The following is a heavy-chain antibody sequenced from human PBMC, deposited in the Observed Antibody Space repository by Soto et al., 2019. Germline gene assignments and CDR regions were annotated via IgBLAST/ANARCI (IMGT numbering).Heavy chain of an antibody. Sequence: ASVKVSCKGFGYSFMKYGINWVRQAPGQGLEWVGWISPYSGYTHSAQKFHGRLTLTTDTAASTAYMELRTLRSADTALYYCAREASVLIPAAQPSRFDSWGQGTLVTVSS. CDR3: AREASVLIPAAQPSRFDS. CDR1: GYSFMKYG. J-gene: IGHJ4*02. V-gene: IGHV1-18*01. D-gene: IGHD2-2*01. CDR2: ISPYSGYT.